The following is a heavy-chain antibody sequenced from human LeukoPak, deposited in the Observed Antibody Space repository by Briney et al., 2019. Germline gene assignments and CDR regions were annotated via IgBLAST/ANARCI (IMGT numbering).Heavy chain of an antibody. D-gene: IGHD2-2*01. V-gene: IGHV4-59*08. CDR3: ARSSTSSVRYNWFDP. Sequence: SETLSLTCTVSGGSISSYYWSWIRQPPGKGLEWIGYIYYSGSTNYNPSLKSRVTISVDTSKNQFSPKLSSVTAADTAVYYCARSSTSSVRYNWFDPWGQGTLVTVSS. J-gene: IGHJ5*02. CDR1: GGSISSYY. CDR2: IYYSGST.